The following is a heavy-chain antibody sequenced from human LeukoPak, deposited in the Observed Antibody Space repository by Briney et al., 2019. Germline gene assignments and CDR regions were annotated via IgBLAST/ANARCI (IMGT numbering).Heavy chain of an antibody. V-gene: IGHV3-30*02. CDR3: AKEGLIAVAGPYYFVY. CDR2: IRYDGSNK. J-gene: IGHJ4*02. CDR1: GFTFSSYG. Sequence: GGSLRLSCAASGFTFSSYGMHWVRQAPGKGLEWVAFIRYDGSNKYYADSVKGRFTISRDNSKNTLYLQMNSLRAEDTAVYYCAKEGLIAVAGPYYFVYWGQGTLVTVSS. D-gene: IGHD6-19*01.